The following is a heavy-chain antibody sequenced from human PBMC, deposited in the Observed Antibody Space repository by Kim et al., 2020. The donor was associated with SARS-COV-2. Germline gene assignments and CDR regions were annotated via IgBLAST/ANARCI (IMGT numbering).Heavy chain of an antibody. V-gene: IGHV3-48*02. CDR3: ARDGDFDWLLYKYYYGMDV. J-gene: IGHJ6*02. CDR2: ISSSSSTI. CDR1: GFTFSSYS. D-gene: IGHD3-9*01. Sequence: GGSLRLSCAASGFTFSSYSMNWVRQAPGKGLEWVSYISSSSSTIYYADFVKGRFTISRDNAKNSLYLQMNSLRDEDTAVYYCARDGDFDWLLYKYYYGMDVWGQGTTVTVSS.